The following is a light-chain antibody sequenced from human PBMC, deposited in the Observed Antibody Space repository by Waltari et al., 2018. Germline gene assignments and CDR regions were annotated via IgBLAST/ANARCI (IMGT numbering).Light chain of an antibody. CDR2: SNK. Sequence: QSVLTQPPSVSGTPGQRVTISCSGSSSNIGSNTVNWYQQLPGTAPKLLIYSNKQRPSGVPARISGSRSGTSASLAVSGLQSEDEADYYCAVWDGSLNAYVFGAGTKVTVL. CDR3: AVWDGSLNAYV. CDR1: SSNIGSNT. V-gene: IGLV1-44*01. J-gene: IGLJ1*01.